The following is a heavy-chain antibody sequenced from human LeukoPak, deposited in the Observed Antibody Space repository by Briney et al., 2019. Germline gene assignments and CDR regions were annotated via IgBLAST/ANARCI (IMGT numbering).Heavy chain of an antibody. CDR1: GYSFTSYW. J-gene: IGHJ6*02. CDR2: IYPGDSDT. V-gene: IGHV5-51*01. D-gene: IGHD6-19*01. Sequence: GESLKISCKGSGYSFTSYWIGWVRQMPGKGLEWMGIIYPGDSDTRYSPSFQGQVTISADKSISTAYLQWSSLKASGTAMYYCARRPIAVAGLNYYYYYGMDVWGQGTTVTVSS. CDR3: ARRPIAVAGLNYYYYYGMDV.